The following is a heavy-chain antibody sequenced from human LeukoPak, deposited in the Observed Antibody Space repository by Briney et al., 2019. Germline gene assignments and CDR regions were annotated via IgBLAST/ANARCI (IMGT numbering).Heavy chain of an antibody. J-gene: IGHJ4*02. CDR2: IYYSGST. Sequence: PSETLSLTCTVSGGSISNGDYYWSWIRQPPGKGLEWIGYIYYSGSTSYNPSLKSRLTISVDTSKNQFSLKLSSVTAADTAVYYCAREDVRYGDYVHFDYWGQGTLVTVSS. CDR3: AREDVRYGDYVHFDY. CDR1: GGSISNGDYY. D-gene: IGHD4-17*01. V-gene: IGHV4-30-4*08.